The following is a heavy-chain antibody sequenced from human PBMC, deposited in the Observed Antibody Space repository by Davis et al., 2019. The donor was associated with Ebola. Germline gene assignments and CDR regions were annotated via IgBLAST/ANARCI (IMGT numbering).Heavy chain of an antibody. CDR1: GFTVSSNY. CDR3: ARLRITMVQGVIPFYYGMDV. CDR2: IYSGGST. V-gene: IGHV3-53*01. J-gene: IGHJ6*02. Sequence: PGGSLRLSCAASGFTVSSNYMSWVRQAPGKGLEWVSVIYSGGSTYYADSVKGRFTISRDNSKNTLYLQMNSLRAEDTAVYYCARLRITMVQGVIPFYYGMDVWGQGTTVTVSS. D-gene: IGHD3-10*01.